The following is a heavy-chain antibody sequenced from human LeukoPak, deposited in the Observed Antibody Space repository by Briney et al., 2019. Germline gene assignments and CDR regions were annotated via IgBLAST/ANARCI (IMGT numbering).Heavy chain of an antibody. CDR2: ISYDGSNQ. V-gene: IGHV3-30*18. CDR3: AKERYGSGWAAGDY. J-gene: IGHJ4*02. D-gene: IGHD6-19*01. CDR1: GFTFSSYW. Sequence: GGSLRLSCAASGFTFSSYWMIWVRHAPCKGMEWLAVISYDGSNQYYADSVKGRFTISRDNSKNTLYLQMNSLRPDDTAVFYCAKERYGSGWAAGDYWGQGTLVTVFS.